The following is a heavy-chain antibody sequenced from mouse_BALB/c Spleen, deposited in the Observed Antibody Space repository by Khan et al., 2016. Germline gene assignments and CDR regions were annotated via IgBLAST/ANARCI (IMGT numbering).Heavy chain of an antibody. CDR3: ARHYYGSSYFAY. CDR2: ILPGSGST. V-gene: IGHV1-9*01. CDR1: GYTFSSYW. D-gene: IGHD1-1*01. Sequence: QVQLKESGAELMKPGASVKISCKATGYTFSSYWIEWVKQRPGHGLEWIGEILPGSGSTNYNEKFKGKATFTADTSSNPAYMQLSSLTSEDSAVYYCARHYYGSSYFAYWGQGTLVTVSA. J-gene: IGHJ3*01.